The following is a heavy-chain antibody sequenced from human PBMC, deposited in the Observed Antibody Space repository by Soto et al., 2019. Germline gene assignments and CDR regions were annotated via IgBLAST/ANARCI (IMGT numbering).Heavy chain of an antibody. Sequence: GESVKISGNGSGYNFAGYWIAWVRRMRGKGLELIGIIYPSDSDTRYRPSFQGQVTISADKSHSSAYLPWSSLRASDTDMYYCARGGVSTRTFDSWGQGTPVTVSS. V-gene: IGHV5-51*01. CDR1: GYNFAGYW. CDR2: IYPSDSDT. CDR3: ARGGVSTRTFDS. D-gene: IGHD3-3*01. J-gene: IGHJ4*02.